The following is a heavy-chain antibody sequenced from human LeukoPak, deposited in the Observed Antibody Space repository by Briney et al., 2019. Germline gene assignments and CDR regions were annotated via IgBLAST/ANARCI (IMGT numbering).Heavy chain of an antibody. CDR1: GGSISSYY. CDR2: IYTSGST. V-gene: IGHV4-4*07. Sequence: SETLSLTCTVSGGSISSYYWSWIRQPAGKGLEWIGRIYTSGSTNYNPSLKSRVTMSVGTSKNQFSLKLSSVTAADTAVYYCARGQTIYYSYYFDYWGQGTLVTVSS. D-gene: IGHD3-22*01. CDR3: ARGQTIYYSYYFDY. J-gene: IGHJ4*02.